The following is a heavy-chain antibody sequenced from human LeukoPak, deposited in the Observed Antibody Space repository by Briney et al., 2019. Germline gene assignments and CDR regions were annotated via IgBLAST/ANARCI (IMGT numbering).Heavy chain of an antibody. D-gene: IGHD3-3*01. CDR3: ARDKYYDFWSGHHPYYFDY. CDR1: GYTFTSYA. J-gene: IGHJ4*02. Sequence: GASVKVSCKASGYTFTSYAMHWVRQAPGQRLEWMGWINAGNGNTKYSQKLQGRVTMTTDTSTSTAYMELRSLRFDDTAVYYCARDKYYDFWSGHHPYYFDYWGQGTLVTVSS. V-gene: IGHV1-3*01. CDR2: INAGNGNT.